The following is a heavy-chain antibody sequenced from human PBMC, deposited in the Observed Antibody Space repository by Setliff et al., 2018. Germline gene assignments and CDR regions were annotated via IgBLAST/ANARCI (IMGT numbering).Heavy chain of an antibody. Sequence: ASVKVSCKTSGYSFTVFGISWVRQAPGQGLEWMGWISPYCGSTNYAQKFQGRVTMTTDTSTSTAYMELTSLTSDDTALYYCVRGLGPRTVVAMPFDRWGQGTLVTVSS. CDR3: VRGLGPRTVVAMPFDR. D-gene: IGHD3-22*01. V-gene: IGHV1-18*01. CDR1: GYSFTVFG. CDR2: ISPYCGST. J-gene: IGHJ4*02.